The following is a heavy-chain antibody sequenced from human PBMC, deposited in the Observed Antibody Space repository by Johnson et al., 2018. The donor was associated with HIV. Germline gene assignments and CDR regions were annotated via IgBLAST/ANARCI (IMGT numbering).Heavy chain of an antibody. CDR1: GFTVSSNY. J-gene: IGHJ3*02. Sequence: VQLVESGGGLIQPGGSLRLSCAASGFTVSSNYMSWVRQAPGKGLEWVSAISGSGGSTYYANSVKGRFTISRDNSMNTLYLQMGSLRAEDMAVYYWARDLGGHAFDIWGQGTMVTVSS. CDR2: SGSGGST. CDR3: ARDLGGHAFDI. D-gene: IGHD3-16*01. V-gene: IGHV3-66*03.